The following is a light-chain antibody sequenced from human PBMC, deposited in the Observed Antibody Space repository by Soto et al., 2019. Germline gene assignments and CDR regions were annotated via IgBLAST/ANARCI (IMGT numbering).Light chain of an antibody. CDR3: QQYGSSLWT. CDR2: GTF. CDR1: QSVSSNY. Sequence: EIVLTQSPGTLSLSPGERATLSCRASQSVSSNYLAWYQQKPGQAPRLLIYGTFNGATGIPDRFSGSTSGTDFTLTISRLEPEDFAVYYCQQYGSSLWTFGQGTKVDIK. V-gene: IGKV3-20*01. J-gene: IGKJ1*01.